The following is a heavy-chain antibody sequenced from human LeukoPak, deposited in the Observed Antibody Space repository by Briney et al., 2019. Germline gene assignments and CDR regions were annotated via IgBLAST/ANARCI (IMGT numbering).Heavy chain of an antibody. CDR1: GDSIISNNW. Sequence: PSETLSLTCAVSGDSIISNNWWSCVRQPPGEGLEWIGEIYHTGSTNYNPSLKSRVTISADKSKHSFSLKLTSVTAADTAVYYCARVHIGGYFDSWGQGTLVTVSS. J-gene: IGHJ4*02. D-gene: IGHD2-21*01. V-gene: IGHV4-4*02. CDR2: IYHTGST. CDR3: ARVHIGGYFDS.